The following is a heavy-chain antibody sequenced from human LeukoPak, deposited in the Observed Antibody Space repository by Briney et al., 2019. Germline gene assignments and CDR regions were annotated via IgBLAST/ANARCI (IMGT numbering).Heavy chain of an antibody. J-gene: IGHJ4*02. CDR1: GFTFSSYC. CDR3: AKGAGQLGWYGGPEY. D-gene: IGHD6-19*01. CDR2: IWYDGSNK. V-gene: IGHV3-30*02. Sequence: GGSLRLSCAASGFTFSSYCMHWVRQAPGKGLEWVAFIWYDGSNKYYADSVKGRFNISRDNSKNTLYLQRNSLRAEDTAVYYCAKGAGQLGWYGGPEYWGQGTLVTVSS.